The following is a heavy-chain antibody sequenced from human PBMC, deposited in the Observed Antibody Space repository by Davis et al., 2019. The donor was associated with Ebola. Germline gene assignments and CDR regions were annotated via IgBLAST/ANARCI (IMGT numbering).Heavy chain of an antibody. D-gene: IGHD3-9*01. J-gene: IGHJ4*02. CDR2: IIPIFDTP. Sequence: SVKVSCKTSGGSFSSHPISWVRQAHRQGLEWMGGIIPIFDTPHYAQKFQGRITITADASTSTAYMELSSLRSKDTATYFCARDFDGGNYYFDYWGPGTPVTVSS. CDR1: GGSFSSHP. V-gene: IGHV1-69*13. CDR3: ARDFDGGNYYFDY.